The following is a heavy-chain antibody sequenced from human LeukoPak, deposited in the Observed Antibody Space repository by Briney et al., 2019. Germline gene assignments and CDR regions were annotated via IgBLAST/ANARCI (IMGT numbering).Heavy chain of an antibody. J-gene: IGHJ5*02. V-gene: IGHV4-59*08. D-gene: IGHD3-9*01. CDR3: ARARYFDWLLSPSWFDP. CDR2: IYYSGST. Sequence: PSETLSLTCTVSGGSISSYYWSWIRQPPGKGLEWIGYIYYSGSTNYNPSLKSRVTISVDTSKNQFSLKLSSVTAADTAVYYCARARYFDWLLSPSWFDPWGQGTLVTVSS. CDR1: GGSISSYY.